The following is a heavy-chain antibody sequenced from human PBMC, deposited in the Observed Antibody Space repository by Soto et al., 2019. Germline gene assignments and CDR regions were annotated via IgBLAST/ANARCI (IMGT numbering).Heavy chain of an antibody. CDR2: INPNSGGT. D-gene: IGHD3-3*01. CDR1: GYTFTGYY. J-gene: IGHJ6*02. V-gene: IGHV1-2*02. Sequence: GXSVKVSCEASGYTFTGYYMHWVRQAPVQGLEWMGWINPNSGGTNYAQKFQGRVTMTRDTSISTAYMELSRLRSDDTAVYYCARDSTYYDFWSGPSPGGMDVWGQGTTVTVSS. CDR3: ARDSTYYDFWSGPSPGGMDV.